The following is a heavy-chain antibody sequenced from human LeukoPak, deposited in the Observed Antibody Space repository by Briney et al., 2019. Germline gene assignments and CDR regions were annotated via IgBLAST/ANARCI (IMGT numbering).Heavy chain of an antibody. CDR2: MNPNSGNT. J-gene: IGHJ5*02. CDR3: ARGRMVRGVGNWFVP. V-gene: IGHV1-8*01. CDR1: GYTFTSYD. Sequence: ASVKVSCKASGYTFTSYDINWVRQATGQGLEWMGWMNPNSGNTGYAQKFQGRVTMTRNTSISTAYMELSSLRSEDTAVYYCARGRMVRGVGNWFVPWGQGTLVTVSS. D-gene: IGHD3-10*01.